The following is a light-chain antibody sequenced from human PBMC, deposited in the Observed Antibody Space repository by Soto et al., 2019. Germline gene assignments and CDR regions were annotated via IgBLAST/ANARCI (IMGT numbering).Light chain of an antibody. CDR1: QDIRND. V-gene: IGKV1-6*01. CDR3: LQDHSYPLS. CDR2: TAS. Sequence: AIQVTQSPSSLSASVGDRVTIICRASQDIRNDLGWYQQKPGKAPKLLIYTASTLQSGVPSRFSGSGSGTDFTLTISSLQPEDFATDYCLQDHSYPLSFGQGTKVEIK. J-gene: IGKJ2*03.